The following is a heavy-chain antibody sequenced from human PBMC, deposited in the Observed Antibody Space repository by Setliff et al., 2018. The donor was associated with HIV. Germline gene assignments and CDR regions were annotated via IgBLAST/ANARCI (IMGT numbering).Heavy chain of an antibody. V-gene: IGHV1-69*10. D-gene: IGHD6-19*01. J-gene: IGHJ6*03. Sequence: SVKVSCKASGGTFNTYDISWVRQAPGQGLEWMGGIIPSFDITNYAQKFRGRVTITADKSTSTAYTELSSLRSEDTAVYYCASAHTVAGLGYYYYYMDVWGKGTTVTVSS. CDR2: IIPSFDIT. CDR1: GGTFNTYD. CDR3: ASAHTVAGLGYYYYYMDV.